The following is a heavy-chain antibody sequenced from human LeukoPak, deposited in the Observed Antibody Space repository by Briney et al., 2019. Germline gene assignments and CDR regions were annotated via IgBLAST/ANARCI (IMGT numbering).Heavy chain of an antibody. CDR3: ARARRYYDILTGYVDDYYYMDV. Sequence: ASVKVSCKASGYTFTGYYMHWVRQAPGQGLEWMGWINPNSGGTNYAQKFQGRVTMTRDTSISTAYMELSRLRSDDTAVYYCARARRYYDILTGYVDDYYYMDVWGKGTTVTISS. CDR2: INPNSGGT. J-gene: IGHJ6*03. V-gene: IGHV1-2*02. CDR1: GYTFTGYY. D-gene: IGHD3-9*01.